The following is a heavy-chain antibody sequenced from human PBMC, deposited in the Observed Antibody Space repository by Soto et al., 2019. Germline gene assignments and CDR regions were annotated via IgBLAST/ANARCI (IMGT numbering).Heavy chain of an antibody. J-gene: IGHJ6*02. CDR3: ARDGVGPHGMDV. D-gene: IGHD2-8*01. CDR2: LYTSGNT. Sequence: PSETLSLTCSVSGGSVTSYYWSWFRQPAGKGLDWIGRLYTSGNTDYNPSLKGRVTMSLDTSQNQFSLKVNSVTAADTAVYYCARDGVGPHGMDVWGQGTTVTVSS. CDR1: GGSVTSYY. V-gene: IGHV4-4*07.